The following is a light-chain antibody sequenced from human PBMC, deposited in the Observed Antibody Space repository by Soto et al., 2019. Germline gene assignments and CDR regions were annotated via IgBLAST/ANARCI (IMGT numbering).Light chain of an antibody. CDR3: SSYVNYNTFVI. CDR2: EVS. CDR1: SRDIGGYNY. Sequence: QSALTQPASVSGSPGQSIPISCTGTSRDIGGYNYVSWHQQHPGKAPKVIITEVSNRPSGVSDRFSGSKSGNTASLTISGLQAEDEADYYCSSYVNYNTFVIFGGGTKLTVL. J-gene: IGLJ2*01. V-gene: IGLV2-14*01.